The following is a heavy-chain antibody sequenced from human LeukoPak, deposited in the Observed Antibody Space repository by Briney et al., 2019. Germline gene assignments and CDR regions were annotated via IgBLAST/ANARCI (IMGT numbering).Heavy chain of an antibody. CDR2: MNPNSGNT. Sequence: ASVKVSCKASGNTFTSYDINWVRQATGQGLEWMGWMNPNSGNTGYAQKFQGRVTMTRNTSISTAYMELSSLRSEDTAVYYCARGPPRLGNYYYYYGMDVWGQGTTVTVSS. CDR1: GNTFTSYD. D-gene: IGHD7-27*01. J-gene: IGHJ6*02. V-gene: IGHV1-8*01. CDR3: ARGPPRLGNYYYYYGMDV.